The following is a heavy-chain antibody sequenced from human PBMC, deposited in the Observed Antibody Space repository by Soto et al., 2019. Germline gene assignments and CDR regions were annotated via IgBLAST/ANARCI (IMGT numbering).Heavy chain of an antibody. CDR3: ARDMSSSWGPQDHYDCYSGMDV. Sequence: QVQLVESGGGVVQPGRSLRLSCAASGFTFSSYGMHWVRQAPGKGLEWVAVIWYDGSNKYYADSVKGRFTISRDNSKNTLYLQMNSLRAEDTAVYYCARDMSSSWGPQDHYDCYSGMDVWGQGTTVTVS. CDR1: GFTFSSYG. D-gene: IGHD6-13*01. V-gene: IGHV3-33*01. J-gene: IGHJ6*02. CDR2: IWYDGSNK.